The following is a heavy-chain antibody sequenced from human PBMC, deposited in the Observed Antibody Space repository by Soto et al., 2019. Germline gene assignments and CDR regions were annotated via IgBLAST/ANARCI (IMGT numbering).Heavy chain of an antibody. CDR1: GGSISSGGYY. CDR2: IHESGSM. J-gene: IGHJ2*01. CDR3: ARGTDPWFFAL. V-gene: IGHV4-31*03. Sequence: SETLSLTCTVSGGSISSGGYYWSWIRQRPGKGLEWIGYIHESGSMYYKASLKSRVTISIDTSKNQFSLKLTSVTAADTAVYYYARGTDPWFFALWGRGTLVTVSS.